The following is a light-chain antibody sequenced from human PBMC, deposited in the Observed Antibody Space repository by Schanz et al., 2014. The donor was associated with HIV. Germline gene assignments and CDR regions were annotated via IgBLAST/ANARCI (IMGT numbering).Light chain of an antibody. CDR2: GAS. CDR3: QQYNNWPPA. J-gene: IGKJ1*01. CDR1: ESVNSN. Sequence: EIVMTQSPATLSVSPGARVTLSCWASESVNSNFLAWFQQKPGQAPRLLIYGASSRATGIPDRFSGSGSGTEFTLTISSLQSEDFAVYYCQQYNNWPPAFGQGSKVEIK. V-gene: IGKV3D-15*01.